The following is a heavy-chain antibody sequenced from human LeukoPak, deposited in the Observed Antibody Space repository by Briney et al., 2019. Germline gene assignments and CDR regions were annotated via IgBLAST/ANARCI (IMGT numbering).Heavy chain of an antibody. CDR1: GGSISSYY. CDR3: ARKSENYYDSSGYPFDY. CDR2: IYYSGST. Sequence: PSETLSLTCTVSGGSISSYYWSWIRQPPGKGLEWIGYIYYSGSTYYNPSLKSRVTISVDTSKNQFSLKLSSVTAADTAVYYCARKSENYYDSSGYPFDYWGQGTLVTVSS. J-gene: IGHJ4*02. D-gene: IGHD3-22*01. V-gene: IGHV4-59*12.